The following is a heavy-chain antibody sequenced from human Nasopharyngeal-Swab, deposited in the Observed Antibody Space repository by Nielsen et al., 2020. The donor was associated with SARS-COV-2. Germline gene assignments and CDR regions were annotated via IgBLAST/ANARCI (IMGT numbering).Heavy chain of an antibody. CDR1: GFTFSNAW. D-gene: IGHD2-21*02. V-gene: IGHV3-15*01. Sequence: GEPLKISCAASGFTFSNAWMNWVRQAPGKGLEWVGRVRSKTFGGTTDYAAAVKGRFTISRDDSKNTLYLQMNSLKTEDTAVYYCTIFPFAYCGGDCYADYWGQGTLVTVSS. CDR3: TIFPFAYCGGDCYADY. J-gene: IGHJ4*02. CDR2: VRSKTFGGTT.